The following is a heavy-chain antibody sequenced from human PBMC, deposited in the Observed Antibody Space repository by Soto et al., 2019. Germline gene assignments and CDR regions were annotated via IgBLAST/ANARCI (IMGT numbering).Heavy chain of an antibody. V-gene: IGHV3-30*03. CDR1: GFTFSTYG. CDR2: ISYDGSNK. CDR3: GRNGERIHAYGGTSGLF. Sequence: QVQLVESGGGVVQPGRSLRLSCAASGFTFSTYGMHWVRQAPGKGLEWVAVISYDGSNKLYGDSVKGRFTISRDNSKSTRERKRNRQSPEKTFWYYCGRNGERIHAYGGTSGLFGAQETL. J-gene: IGHJ4*02. D-gene: IGHD1-1*01.